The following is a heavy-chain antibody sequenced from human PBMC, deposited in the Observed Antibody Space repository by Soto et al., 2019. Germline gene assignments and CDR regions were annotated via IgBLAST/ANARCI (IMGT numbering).Heavy chain of an antibody. CDR3: ARILSSSGWSAWQPPPYYFDY. CDR2: IFSNDEK. J-gene: IGHJ4*02. CDR1: GFSLSNARMG. Sequence: KESGPVLVKPTETLTLTCTVSGFSLSNARMGVSWIRQPPGKALEWLAHIFSNDEKSYSTSLKSRLTISKETSKSQVVLTMTNMDPVDTATYSCARILSSSGWSAWQPPPYYFDYWGQGTLVTVSS. V-gene: IGHV2-26*01. D-gene: IGHD6-19*01.